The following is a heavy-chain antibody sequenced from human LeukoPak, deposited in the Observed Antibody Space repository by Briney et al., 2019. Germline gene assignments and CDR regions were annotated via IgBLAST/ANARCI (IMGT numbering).Heavy chain of an antibody. J-gene: IGHJ4*02. V-gene: IGHV1-2*02. CDR1: GYTFTGYY. Sequence: ASVKVSCKASGYTFTGYYMHWVRQASGQGLEWMGWINPNSGGTDYAQKFQGRGTMTRDTSISTAYMELNRLRSDDTAVYYCASRDGPQGGFDYWGQGTLVTVSS. CDR3: ASRDGPQGGFDY. D-gene: IGHD5-24*01. CDR2: INPNSGGT.